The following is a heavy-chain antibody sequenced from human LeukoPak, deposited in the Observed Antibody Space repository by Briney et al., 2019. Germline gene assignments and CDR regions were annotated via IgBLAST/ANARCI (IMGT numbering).Heavy chain of an antibody. V-gene: IGHV4-59*11. CDR1: GGSISSHY. J-gene: IGHJ6*03. CDR2: IYYSGST. Sequence: SSETLSLTCTVSGGSISSHYWSWIRQPPGKGLEGIGYIYYSGSTNYNPSLKSRVTISVDTSKNQFSLKLSSVTAADTAVYYCARTNYYDSSGYRYYYYYYYMDVWGKGTTVTVSS. CDR3: ARTNYYDSSGYRYYYYYYYMDV. D-gene: IGHD3-22*01.